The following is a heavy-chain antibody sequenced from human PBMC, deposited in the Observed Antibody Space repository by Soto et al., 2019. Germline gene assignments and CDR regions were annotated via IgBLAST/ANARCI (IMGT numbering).Heavy chain of an antibody. J-gene: IGHJ4*02. D-gene: IGHD6-13*01. Sequence: SVKVSCQASGGTFSSYAISWVRQAPVQGLEWMGGIIPIFGTANYAQKFQGRVTITADESTSTAYMELSSLRSEDTAVYYCARGFSAEGKMIAARGSYYFDYWGQGTLVTVSS. CDR1: GGTFSSYA. CDR2: IIPIFGTA. V-gene: IGHV1-69*01. CDR3: ARGFSAEGKMIAARGSYYFDY.